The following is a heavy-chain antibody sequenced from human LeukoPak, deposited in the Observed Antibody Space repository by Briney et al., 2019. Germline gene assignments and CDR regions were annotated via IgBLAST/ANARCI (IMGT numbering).Heavy chain of an antibody. J-gene: IGHJ4*02. Sequence: GESLKISCKGSGYSFTSYWIGWVRQMPGKGLEWMGIIYPGDSDTRYSPSFQGQVTISADKSISTAYLQWSGLKASDTAMYYCARHVVVPTTVTTLDYWGQGTLVTVSS. CDR3: ARHVVVPTTVTTLDY. D-gene: IGHD4-17*01. CDR2: IYPGDSDT. V-gene: IGHV5-51*01. CDR1: GYSFTSYW.